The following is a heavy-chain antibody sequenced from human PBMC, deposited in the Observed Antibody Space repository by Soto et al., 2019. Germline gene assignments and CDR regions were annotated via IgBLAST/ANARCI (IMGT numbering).Heavy chain of an antibody. CDR2: IYSSGNT. V-gene: IGHV4-4*07. Sequence: SETLSLTCSVSGGTISGYYWTWIRQPAGKGLEWIGRIYSSGNTKYNPSLQSRVTMSLDTSNNQSSLRLTSVTAAHTAVYYCARGQRFSDWFDPWGQGTLVTVSS. CDR1: GGTISGYY. D-gene: IGHD3-3*01. CDR3: ARGQRFSDWFDP. J-gene: IGHJ5*02.